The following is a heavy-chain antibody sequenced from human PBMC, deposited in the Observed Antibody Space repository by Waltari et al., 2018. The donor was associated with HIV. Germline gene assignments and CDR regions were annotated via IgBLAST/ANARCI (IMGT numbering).Heavy chain of an antibody. CDR1: GFTFSSYW. CDR3: VRAHYDSSSLDP. Sequence: EVQLVESGGGLVQPGGSLRLSCATSGFTFSSYWMPGVRQAPGKGLVLVSRVNGDGSRTNYADSVKGRFTISRDNAKNTLYLQMDSLRAEDTAVYYCVRAHYDSSSLDPWGQGTLVTVSS. J-gene: IGHJ5*02. V-gene: IGHV3-74*01. D-gene: IGHD3-22*01. CDR2: VNGDGSRT.